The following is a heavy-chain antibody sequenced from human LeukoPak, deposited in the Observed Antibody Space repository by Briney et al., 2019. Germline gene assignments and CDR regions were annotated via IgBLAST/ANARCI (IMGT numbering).Heavy chain of an antibody. J-gene: IGHJ6*02. CDR1: GFTFSSYG. Sequence: GGSLRLSCAASGFTFSSYGVHWVRQAPGKGLEWVAVIWYDGSNKYYADSVKGRFTISRDNSKNTLYLQMNSLRAEDTAVYYCAREMKNYYDSSAPYGMDVWGQGTTVTVSS. CDR3: AREMKNYYDSSAPYGMDV. CDR2: IWYDGSNK. D-gene: IGHD3-22*01. V-gene: IGHV3-33*01.